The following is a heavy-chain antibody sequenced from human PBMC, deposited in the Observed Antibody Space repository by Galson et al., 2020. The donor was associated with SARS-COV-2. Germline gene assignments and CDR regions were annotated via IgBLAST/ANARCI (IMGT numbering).Heavy chain of an antibody. D-gene: IGHD5-18*01. Sequence: GGSLRLSCTASGFTFSSYAMHWVRQAPGKGPERVAVISYDGSNKYYADSVKGRFTISRDNSKNTLYLQMNSLRAEDTAVYYCAREQLWLPYFDDWGQGTLVTVSS. J-gene: IGHJ4*02. V-gene: IGHV3-30*04. CDR3: AREQLWLPYFDD. CDR2: ISYDGSNK. CDR1: GFTFSSYA.